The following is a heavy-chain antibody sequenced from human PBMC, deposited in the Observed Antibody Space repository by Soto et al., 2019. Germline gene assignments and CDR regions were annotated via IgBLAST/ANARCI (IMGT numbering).Heavy chain of an antibody. CDR3: AKDLIAKNGVWEDFDM. D-gene: IGHD2-8*01. V-gene: IGHV3-23*01. J-gene: IGHJ3*02. CDR1: GFSFSDYA. CDR2: LVGSGGDK. Sequence: EVQLLESGGGLVQPGGSLRLSCAASGFSFSDYAMNWVRQAPGKGLQWVSGLVGSGGDKTYAESVRCRFTVSRDNYKTTLYLQMESMRDEDTAVYYCAKDLIAKNGVWEDFDMWGRWKKVTVSS.